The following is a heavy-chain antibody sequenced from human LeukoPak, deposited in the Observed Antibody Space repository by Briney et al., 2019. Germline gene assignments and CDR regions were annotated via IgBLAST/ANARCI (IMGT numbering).Heavy chain of an antibody. D-gene: IGHD3-10*01. V-gene: IGHV4-59*01. Sequence: SETLSLTCTVSGGSISSYYWSWIRQPPGKGLEWIGYIYYSGSTNYNPSLKSRVTISVDTSKNQFSLKLSSVTAEDTAVYYCARAYGSGSYHGYWYFDLWGRGTLVTVSS. J-gene: IGHJ2*01. CDR1: GGSISSYY. CDR3: ARAYGSGSYHGYWYFDL. CDR2: IYYSGST.